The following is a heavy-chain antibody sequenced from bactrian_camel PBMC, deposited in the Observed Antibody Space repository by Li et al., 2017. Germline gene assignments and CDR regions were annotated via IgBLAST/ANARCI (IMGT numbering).Heavy chain of an antibody. CDR1: KFTWNSYC. CDR2: IDNEGRT. V-gene: IGHV3S67*01. Sequence: DVQLVESGGGSVQAGGSLSLTCAASKFTWNSYCLGWFRQAPGKEREGVAAIDNEGRTTYTYSVKGRFTISEDKAKNTLYLQMNGLKPEDTAMYYCAADWRCAIYGRRWSDFTYWGQGTQVTVS. D-gene: IGHD6*01. J-gene: IGHJ6*01. CDR3: AADWRCAIYGRRWSDFTY.